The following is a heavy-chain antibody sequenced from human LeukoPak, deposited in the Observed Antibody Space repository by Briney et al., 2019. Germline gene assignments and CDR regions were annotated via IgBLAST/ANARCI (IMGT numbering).Heavy chain of an antibody. CDR2: IYSDGTT. V-gene: IGHV3-53*01. CDR3: ARAANWRFEH. D-gene: IGHD1-1*01. J-gene: IGHJ5*02. Sequence: GGSLRLSCGASGFSVSSIYMNWVRQAPGKGLEWVSVIYSDGTTYYADSVKGRFNISRDDFKNTLYLHINSLRAEDTGGYYCARAANWRFEHWGQGTLVTVSS. CDR1: GFSVSSIY.